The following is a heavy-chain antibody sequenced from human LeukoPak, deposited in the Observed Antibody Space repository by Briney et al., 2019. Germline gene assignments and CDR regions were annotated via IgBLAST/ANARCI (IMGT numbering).Heavy chain of an antibody. Sequence: GGSLRLSCAASGFTFSSYGMYWVRQTPGKGLEWVAFIRYDGSNNYYGDSVKCRFTISRDNSKNTLYLQMNSLRAEDTAVYYCAKGYGSGSFEFDPWGQGTLVTVSS. V-gene: IGHV3-30*02. CDR3: AKGYGSGSFEFDP. J-gene: IGHJ5*02. CDR1: GFTFSSYG. D-gene: IGHD3-10*01. CDR2: IRYDGSNN.